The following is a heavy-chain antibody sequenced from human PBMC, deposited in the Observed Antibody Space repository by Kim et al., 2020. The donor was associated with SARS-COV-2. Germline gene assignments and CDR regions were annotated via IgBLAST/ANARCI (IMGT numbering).Heavy chain of an antibody. CDR1: GCSISSYY. CDR2: IYYSGST. D-gene: IGHD5-12*01. Sequence: SETLSLTCTVSGCSISSYYWSWIRQPPGKGLEWIGYIYYSGSTNYNPSLKSRVTISVDTSKNQFSLKLSSVTAADTAVYYCARRGIVATIDYWGQGTLVTVSS. CDR3: ARRGIVATIDY. V-gene: IGHV4-59*08. J-gene: IGHJ4*02.